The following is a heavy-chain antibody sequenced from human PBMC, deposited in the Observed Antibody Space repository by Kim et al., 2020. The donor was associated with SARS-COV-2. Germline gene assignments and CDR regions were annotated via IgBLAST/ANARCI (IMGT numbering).Heavy chain of an antibody. D-gene: IGHD3-22*01. J-gene: IGHJ4*02. CDR3: ARFAPGYYDSSGYYQFDY. Sequence: SETLSLTCTVSGGSISSYYWSWIRQPPGKGLEWIGYIYYSGSTNYNPSLKSRVTISVDTSKNQFSLKLSSVTAADTAVYYCARFAPGYYDSSGYYQFDYWGQGTLVTVSS. CDR1: GGSISSYY. V-gene: IGHV4-59*13. CDR2: IYYSGST.